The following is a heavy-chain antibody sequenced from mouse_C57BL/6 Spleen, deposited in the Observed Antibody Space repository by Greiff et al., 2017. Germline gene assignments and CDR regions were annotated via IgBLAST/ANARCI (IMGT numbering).Heavy chain of an antibody. Sequence: VQLQESGAELVRPGTSVKVSCKASGYAFTNYLIEWVKQRPGQGLEWIGVINPGSGGTNDNEKFKGKATLTADKSSSTAYMQLSSLTSEDSAVYFCARGLLRGAMDYWGQGTSVTVSS. CDR1: GYAFTNYL. J-gene: IGHJ4*01. CDR2: INPGSGGT. V-gene: IGHV1-54*01. CDR3: ARGLLRGAMDY. D-gene: IGHD2-3*01.